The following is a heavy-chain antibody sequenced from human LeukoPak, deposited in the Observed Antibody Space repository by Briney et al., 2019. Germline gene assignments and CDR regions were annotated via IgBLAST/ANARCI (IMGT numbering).Heavy chain of an antibody. V-gene: IGHV3-23*01. Sequence: PGGSLRLSCAASGFTFSSYSMNWVRQAPGKGLEWVSAISGSGGSTYYADSVKGRFTISRDNSKNTLYLQMNSLRAEDTAVYYCAKGPGNYDILTGYLFDYWGQGTLVTVSS. CDR3: AKGPGNYDILTGYLFDY. D-gene: IGHD3-9*01. CDR1: GFTFSSYS. CDR2: ISGSGGST. J-gene: IGHJ4*02.